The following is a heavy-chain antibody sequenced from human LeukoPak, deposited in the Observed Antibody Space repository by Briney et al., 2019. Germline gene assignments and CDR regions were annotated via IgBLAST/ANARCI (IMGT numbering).Heavy chain of an antibody. V-gene: IGHV1-2*04. CDR1: GYTFTSYA. CDR2: INPNSGGT. CDR3: ARAGDGYNTYFDY. J-gene: IGHJ4*02. D-gene: IGHD5-24*01. Sequence: ASVKVSCKASGYTFTSYAMHWVRQAPGQGLEWMGWINPNSGGTNYAQKFQGWVTMTRDTSISTAYMELSRLRSDDTAVYYCARAGDGYNTYFDYWGQGTLVTVSS.